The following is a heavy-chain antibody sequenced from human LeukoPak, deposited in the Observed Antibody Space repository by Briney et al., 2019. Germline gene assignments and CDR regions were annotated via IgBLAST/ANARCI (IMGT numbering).Heavy chain of an antibody. Sequence: ASVKVSCKASGYTFTSYGISWVRQAPGQGLGWMGWISAYNGNTNYAQKLQGRVTMTTDTSTSTAYMELRSLRSDDTAVYYCARVTLRYFDWLLPLEYYYGMDIWGQGTTVTVSS. D-gene: IGHD3-9*01. J-gene: IGHJ6*02. V-gene: IGHV1-18*01. CDR2: ISAYNGNT. CDR3: ARVTLRYFDWLLPLEYYYGMDI. CDR1: GYTFTSYG.